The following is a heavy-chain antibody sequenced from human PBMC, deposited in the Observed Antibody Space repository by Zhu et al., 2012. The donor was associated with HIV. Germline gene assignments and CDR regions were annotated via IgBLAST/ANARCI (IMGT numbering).Heavy chain of an antibody. CDR3: ARDLRSHRSSWYEGRLASWFDP. V-gene: IGHV1-46*01. D-gene: IGHD6-13*01. CDR2: INPSGGST. J-gene: IGHJ5*02. CDR1: GYTFTSYY. Sequence: QVQLVQSGAEVKKPGASVKISCKASGYTFTSYYMHWVRQAPGQGLEWMGIINPSGGSTTYAQKFQGRVTMTRDTSTSTVYMELSSLRSEDTAVYYCARDLRSHRSSWYEGRLASWFDPWGQGTLVTVSS.